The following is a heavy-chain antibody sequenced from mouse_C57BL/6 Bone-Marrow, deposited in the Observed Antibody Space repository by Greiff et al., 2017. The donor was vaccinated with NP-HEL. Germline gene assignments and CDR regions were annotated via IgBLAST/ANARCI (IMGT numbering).Heavy chain of an antibody. V-gene: IGHV1-62-2*01. CDR2: CYLGSGSI. CDR3: ARHARPIVHFDY. J-gene: IGHJ2*01. D-gene: IGHD2-5*01. CDR1: GYTFTEYT. Sequence: VQLQESGAELVKPGASVKLSCKASGYTFTEYTIHWVKQRSGQGLEGIGWCYLGSGSIKYNEKFKDNATLTADKTSRTVYMELSRLTSEDSAVYFCARHARPIVHFDYWGQGTTLTVSS.